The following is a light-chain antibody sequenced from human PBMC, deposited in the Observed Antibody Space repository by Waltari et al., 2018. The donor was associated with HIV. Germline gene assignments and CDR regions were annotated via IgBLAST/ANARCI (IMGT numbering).Light chain of an antibody. CDR2: SYN. J-gene: IGLJ1*01. CDR3: ASWDDSLNGYF. Sequence: QSVLTQPPSASGTPGQRVTISCSGSSSNIGTNTENWYQQLPGTAPKLLIYSYNQRPSGVPDRFSGSKSGTSASLAISGLQSEDEADYYCASWDDSLNGYFFGTGTKVTVL. V-gene: IGLV1-44*01. CDR1: SSNIGTNT.